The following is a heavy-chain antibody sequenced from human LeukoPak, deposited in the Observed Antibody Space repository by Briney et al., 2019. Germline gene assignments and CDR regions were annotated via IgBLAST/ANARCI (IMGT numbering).Heavy chain of an antibody. D-gene: IGHD3-22*01. Sequence: GGSLRLSCAASGFTFSSYGMHWVRQAPGKGLEWVAVIWYDGSNKYYADSVKGRFTISRDNSKNTLYLQMNSLRAEDTAVYYCAKDHPPHSSGCSPLGYWGQGTLVTVSS. V-gene: IGHV3-33*06. CDR1: GFTFSSYG. CDR2: IWYDGSNK. J-gene: IGHJ4*02. CDR3: AKDHPPHSSGCSPLGY.